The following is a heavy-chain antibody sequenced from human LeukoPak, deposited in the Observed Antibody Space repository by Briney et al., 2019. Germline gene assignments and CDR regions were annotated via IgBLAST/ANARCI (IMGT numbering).Heavy chain of an antibody. Sequence: SETLSLTCAVYGGSFSGYYWSWIRQPPGKGLEWIGEINHSGSTNYNPSLKSRVTISIDTSKNQFSLKLSSVTGADTAVYYCARGHGSSSGYWFDPWGQGTLVTVSS. CDR2: INHSGST. V-gene: IGHV4-34*01. D-gene: IGHD6-6*01. CDR1: GGSFSGYY. J-gene: IGHJ5*02. CDR3: ARGHGSSSGYWFDP.